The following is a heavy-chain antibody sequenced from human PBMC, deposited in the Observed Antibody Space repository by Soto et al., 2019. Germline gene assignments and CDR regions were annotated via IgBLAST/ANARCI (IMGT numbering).Heavy chain of an antibody. CDR1: GFTFSSYA. CDR2: LSGSGGST. CDR3: AKELHSTGNYYGMDV. Sequence: EVQLLESGGGLVQPGGSLRLSCAASGFTFSSYAMSWVRQAPGKGLDWVSALSGSGGSTYYADSVKGRFTISRDNSKNTLYLQMNSLRAEDTAVYYCAKELHSTGNYYGMDVWGQGTTVTVSS. J-gene: IGHJ6*02. V-gene: IGHV3-23*01. D-gene: IGHD2-15*01.